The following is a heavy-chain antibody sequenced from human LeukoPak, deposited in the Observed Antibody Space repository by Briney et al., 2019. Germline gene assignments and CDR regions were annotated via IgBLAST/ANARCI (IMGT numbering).Heavy chain of an antibody. V-gene: IGHV3-23*01. CDR1: GFTFSSYA. CDR3: ERILPHPWLVLSPIFDY. Sequence: AGGSLRLSCAASGFTFSSYAMSWVRQAPGKGLEWVSAISGSGGSTYYADSVEGRFTISRDNSKNTLYLQMNSLRAEDTAVYYCERILPHPWLVLSPIFDYWGQGTLVTVSS. D-gene: IGHD6-19*01. CDR2: ISGSGGST. J-gene: IGHJ4*02.